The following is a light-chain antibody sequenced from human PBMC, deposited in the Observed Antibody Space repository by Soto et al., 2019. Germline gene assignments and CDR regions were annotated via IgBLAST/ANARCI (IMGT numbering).Light chain of an antibody. V-gene: IGKV1-39*01. CDR2: SAS. Sequence: DIQMTQAPASLSASVGYTVIITGLASQSISIYSNWYQQKPGKAPRLLIYSASILQSGVPSRFGGSGSGTDFTLTISGLQPEDFATYYCQQLNSYPFTLGPGTKVDI. J-gene: IGKJ3*01. CDR1: QSISIY. CDR3: QQLNSYPFT.